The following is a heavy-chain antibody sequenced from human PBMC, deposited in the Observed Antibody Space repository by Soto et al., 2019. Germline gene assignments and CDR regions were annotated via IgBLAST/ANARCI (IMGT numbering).Heavy chain of an antibody. J-gene: IGHJ4*02. CDR1: GGTFSSYA. CDR2: IIPIFGTA. Sequence: QVQLVQSGAEVKKPGSSVKVSCKASGGTFSSYAISWVRQAPGQGLEWMGGIIPIFGTANYAQKFQGRVTMTADESTSTAYMELSSLRSEDTAVYYCARDGGMYYYDSSGYYPYYFDYWGQGTLVTVSS. D-gene: IGHD3-22*01. V-gene: IGHV1-69*01. CDR3: ARDGGMYYYDSSGYYPYYFDY.